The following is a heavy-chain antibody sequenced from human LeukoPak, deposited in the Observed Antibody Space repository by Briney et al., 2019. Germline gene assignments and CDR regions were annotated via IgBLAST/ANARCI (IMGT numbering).Heavy chain of an antibody. CDR1: GYTFTGYY. CDR3: ARRPRGGSYQYLPGPIDY. CDR2: INPNSGGT. J-gene: IGHJ4*02. Sequence: ASVKVSCKASGYTFTGYYMHWVRQAPGQGLEWMGRINPNSGGTNYAQKFQGRVTMTRDTSISTAYMELSRLRSDDTAVYYCARRPRGGSYQYLPGPIDYWGQGTLATVSS. D-gene: IGHD1-26*01. V-gene: IGHV1-2*06.